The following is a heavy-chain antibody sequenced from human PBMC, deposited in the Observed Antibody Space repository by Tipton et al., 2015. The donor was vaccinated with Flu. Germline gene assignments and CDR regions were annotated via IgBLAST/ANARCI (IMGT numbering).Heavy chain of an antibody. CDR3: ARELKDLGYCSSTSCYNWFDP. CDR2: IYTSGST. Sequence: TLSLTCTVSGGSISRYYWSWIRQPAGKGLEWIGRIYTSGSTNYNPSLKSRVTMSVDTSKNQFSLKLSSVTAADTAVYYCARELKDLGYCSSTSCYNWFDPWGQGTLVTVSS. CDR1: GGSISRYY. D-gene: IGHD2-2*01. J-gene: IGHJ5*02. V-gene: IGHV4-4*07.